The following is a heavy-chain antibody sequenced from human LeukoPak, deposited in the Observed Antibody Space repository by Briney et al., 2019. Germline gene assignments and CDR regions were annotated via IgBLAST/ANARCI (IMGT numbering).Heavy chain of an antibody. CDR2: ISSSGSTI. Sequence: GGSLRLSCAASGFTFSDYYMSWIRQAPGQGLEWVSYISSSGSTIYYADSVKGRFTISRDNAKNSLYLQMNSLRAEDTAVYYCARVPKYYDSSGPIWGQGTLVTVSS. J-gene: IGHJ4*02. CDR3: ARVPKYYDSSGPI. D-gene: IGHD3-22*01. V-gene: IGHV3-11*01. CDR1: GFTFSDYY.